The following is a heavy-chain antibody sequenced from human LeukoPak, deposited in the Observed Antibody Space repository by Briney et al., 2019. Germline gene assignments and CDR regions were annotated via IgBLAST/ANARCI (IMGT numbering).Heavy chain of an antibody. J-gene: IGHJ6*02. CDR3: ATQAMGITGSEDYYYYYGMDV. D-gene: IGHD1-20*01. Sequence: PSETLSLTCAVYGGSFSGYYWSWIRQPPGKGLEWIGEINHNGSTNYNPSLKSRVTISVDTSKNQFSLKLSSVTAADTAVYYCATQAMGITGSEDYYYYYGMDVWGQGTTVTVSS. V-gene: IGHV4-34*01. CDR2: INHNGST. CDR1: GGSFSGYY.